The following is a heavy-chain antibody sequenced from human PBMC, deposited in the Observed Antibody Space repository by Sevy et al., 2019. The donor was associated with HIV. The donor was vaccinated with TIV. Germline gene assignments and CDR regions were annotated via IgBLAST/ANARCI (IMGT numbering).Heavy chain of an antibody. J-gene: IGHJ4*02. CDR2: ISHDGRST. CDR3: AKGGFNCGSNDCFMQ. V-gene: IGHV3-30*18. Sequence: GGSLRLSCATSGFTFSGHGMHWVRHAPGKGLEWLAVISHDGRSTFHAASVKGGFIISRDNSKNTLFLQMNSLTAADTAVYYGAKGGFNCGSNDCFMQWGQRTLVTVSS. D-gene: IGHD3-16*01. CDR1: GFTFSGHG.